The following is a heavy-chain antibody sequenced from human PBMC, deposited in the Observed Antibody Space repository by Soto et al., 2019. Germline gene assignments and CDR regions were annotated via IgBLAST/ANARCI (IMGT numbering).Heavy chain of an antibody. CDR2: IYHSGST. Sequence: SETLSLTCAVSGGSISSSNWWSWVRQPPGKGLEWIGEIYHSGSTNYIPSLKSRVTISVDKSKNQFSLKLSSVTAADTAVYYCARDRPITFGGVIVMGGMDVWGQGTTVTVSS. J-gene: IGHJ6*02. CDR3: ARDRPITFGGVIVMGGMDV. CDR1: GGSISSSNW. V-gene: IGHV4-4*02. D-gene: IGHD3-16*02.